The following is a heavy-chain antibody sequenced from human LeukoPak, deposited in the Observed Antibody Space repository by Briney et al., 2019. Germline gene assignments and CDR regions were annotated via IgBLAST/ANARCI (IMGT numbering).Heavy chain of an antibody. J-gene: IGHJ4*02. V-gene: IGHV5-51*01. CDR1: GYSFTSYW. D-gene: IGHD5-12*01. Sequence: RAGESLKISCKGSGYSFTSYWIGWVRQMPGKGLEWMGIIYPGDSDTRYSPSFQGQVTISADKSISTAYLQWSSLKASDTAMYYCARLHGGYIREKYFDYWGQGTLVTVSS. CDR2: IYPGDSDT. CDR3: ARLHGGYIREKYFDY.